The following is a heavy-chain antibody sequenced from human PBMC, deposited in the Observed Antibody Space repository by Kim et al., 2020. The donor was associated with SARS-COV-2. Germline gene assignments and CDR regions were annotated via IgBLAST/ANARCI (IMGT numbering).Heavy chain of an antibody. D-gene: IGHD2-21*02. CDR3: ARARGGNSRFDY. V-gene: IGHV4-39*07. J-gene: IGHJ4*02. Sequence: SSPSHKSRVTISVDTSKNQFSLTRSSVAAADTAVYYCARARGGNSRFDYWGQGTLVTVSS.